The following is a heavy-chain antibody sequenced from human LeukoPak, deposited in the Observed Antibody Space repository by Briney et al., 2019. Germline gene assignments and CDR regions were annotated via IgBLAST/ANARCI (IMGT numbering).Heavy chain of an antibody. CDR2: IKQDGSEK. V-gene: IGHV3-7*01. CDR3: SRQFDC. Sequence: GGSLRLSCAASGFTFSSFWMIWLGQAPGKGLEWVANIKQDGSEKYYVDSVKGRFTISRDNAKNSLDLQMNSLRDEDTAVYYCSRQFDCWGQGTLVTVSS. CDR1: GFTFSSFW. J-gene: IGHJ4*02.